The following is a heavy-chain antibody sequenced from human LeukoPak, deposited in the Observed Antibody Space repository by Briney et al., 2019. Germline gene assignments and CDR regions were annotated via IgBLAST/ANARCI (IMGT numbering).Heavy chain of an antibody. CDR2: INANSGTT. Sequence: GGSLRLSCSASGLAFSVYAMSWLRQPPGKGLEWVSTINANSGTTSYAASVRGRFTISRDNSKNTLYLQLNTLRADDTATYYCAKPISGGLAVTADWFHPWGQGTLVVVSS. V-gene: IGHV3-23*01. J-gene: IGHJ5*01. D-gene: IGHD6-19*01. CDR3: AKPISGGLAVTADWFHP. CDR1: GLAFSVYA.